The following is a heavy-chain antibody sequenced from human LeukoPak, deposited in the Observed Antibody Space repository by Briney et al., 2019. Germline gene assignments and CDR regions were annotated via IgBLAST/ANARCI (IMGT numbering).Heavy chain of an antibody. D-gene: IGHD6-13*01. CDR1: GFTFSSYA. CDR2: ISGSGGST. V-gene: IGHV3-23*01. J-gene: IGHJ6*02. CDR3: AKAFYSSSWYEDYYYGMDV. Sequence: GGSLRLSCAASGFTFSSYAMSWVRQAPGKGLEWVSAISGSGGSTYYADSAKGRFTISRDNSKNTLYLQMNSLRAEDTAVYYCAKAFYSSSWYEDYYYGMDVWGQRTTVTVSS.